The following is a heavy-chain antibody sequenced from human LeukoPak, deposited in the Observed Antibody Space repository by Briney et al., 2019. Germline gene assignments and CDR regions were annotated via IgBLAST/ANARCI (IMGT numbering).Heavy chain of an antibody. Sequence: ASVRVPCKTSGYKFISHYLQWVRQAPGLGPERVGWMHGGNGNTRYAEKFEGRVTMTRDTSTSTAYMDLSRLTSDDTAVYYCAREGSYCVGGDCYSFDFWGQGTLVTVSS. CDR1: GYKFISHY. CDR2: MHGGNGNT. V-gene: IGHV1-2*02. CDR3: AREGSYCVGGDCYSFDF. D-gene: IGHD2-21*02. J-gene: IGHJ4*02.